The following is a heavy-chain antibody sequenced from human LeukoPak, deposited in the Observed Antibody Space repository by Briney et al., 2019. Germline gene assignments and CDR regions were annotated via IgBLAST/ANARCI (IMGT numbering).Heavy chain of an antibody. J-gene: IGHJ6*03. D-gene: IGHD5-12*01. V-gene: IGHV3-23*01. CDR1: GFTFSNYA. Sequence: GGSLRLSCAASGFTFSNYAISWVRQAPGKGLECVSAINYNGDITYYADSVKGRFTISRDNAKNSLYLQMNSLRGEDTAVYYCARSIVAANYYYYYYMDVWGKGTTVTVSS. CDR3: ARSIVAANYYYYYYMDV. CDR2: INYNGDIT.